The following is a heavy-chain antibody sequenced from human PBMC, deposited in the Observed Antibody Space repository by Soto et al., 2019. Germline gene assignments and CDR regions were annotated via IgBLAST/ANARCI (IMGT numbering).Heavy chain of an antibody. V-gene: IGHV4-31*03. J-gene: IGHJ5*02. CDR3: AKLSCTSSTCYFPGWFDP. D-gene: IGHD2-2*01. CDR2: VYYSGSS. CDR1: GDSISGGASF. Sequence: QVQLQESGPGLVKPSETLSLTCTVSGDSISGGASFWSWIRQPPGKGLEWIANVYYSGSSYYNPSVTSRLTISVETTMNQFSLQLKSMTAADTAVYYCAKLSCTSSTCYFPGWFDPWGQGTLVTVSS.